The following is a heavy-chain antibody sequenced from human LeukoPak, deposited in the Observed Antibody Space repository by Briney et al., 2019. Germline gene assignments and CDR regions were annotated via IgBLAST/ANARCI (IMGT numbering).Heavy chain of an antibody. CDR1: GFTFSDYY. V-gene: IGHV4-38-2*01. CDR3: ARGVRRPYYFDY. CDR2: IYYSGST. D-gene: IGHD3-10*02. Sequence: GSLRLSCAASGFTFSDYYMSWIRQPPGKGLEWIGSIYYSGSTYYNPSLKSRVTISVDTSKNQFSLKLSSVTAADTAVYYCARGVRRPYYFDYWGQGTLVTVSS. J-gene: IGHJ4*02.